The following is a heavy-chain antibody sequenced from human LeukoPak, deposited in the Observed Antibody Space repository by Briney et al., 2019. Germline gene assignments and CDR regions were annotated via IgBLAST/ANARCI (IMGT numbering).Heavy chain of an antibody. CDR2: MNPNSGNT. D-gene: IGHD4-17*01. CDR3: ARAHMTAVTYYFDY. J-gene: IGHJ4*02. CDR1: GYTFTSYD. Sequence: ASVKVSCKASGYTFTSYDINWVRQATGQGLEWMGWMNPNSGNTGYAQKFQGRVTMTRNTSISTAYMELSSLRSEDTAVYYCARAHMTAVTYYFDYWGQGTLVTVSS. V-gene: IGHV1-8*01.